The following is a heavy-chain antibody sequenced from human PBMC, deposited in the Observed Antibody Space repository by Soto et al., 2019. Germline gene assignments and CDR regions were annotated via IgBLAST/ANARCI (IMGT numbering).Heavy chain of an antibody. CDR2: IYYSGST. CDR3: ARGGGLPAWTYYFDY. D-gene: IGHD1-1*01. J-gene: IGHJ4*02. Sequence: QVQLQESGPGLVKPSQTLSLTCTVSGGSISSGGYYWSWIRQHPGKGLEWIGYIYYSGSTYYNPSLKGRVTISVDTSKNQFSLKLSSVTAADTAVYYCARGGGLPAWTYYFDYWGQGTLVTVSS. V-gene: IGHV4-31*03. CDR1: GGSISSGGYY.